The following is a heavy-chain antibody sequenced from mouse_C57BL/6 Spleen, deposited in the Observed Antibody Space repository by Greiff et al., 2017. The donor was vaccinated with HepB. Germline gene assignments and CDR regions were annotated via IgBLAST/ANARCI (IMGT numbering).Heavy chain of an antibody. Sequence: EVKLMESGPVLVKPGASVKMSCKASGYTFTDYYMNWVKQSHGKSLEWIGVINPYNGGTSYNQKFKGKATLTVDKSSSTAYMELNSLTSEDSAVYYCARGSDDGYYWYFDVWGTGTTVTVSS. CDR2: INPYNGGT. CDR3: ARGSDDGYYWYFDV. D-gene: IGHD2-3*01. CDR1: GYTFTDYY. J-gene: IGHJ1*03. V-gene: IGHV1-19*01.